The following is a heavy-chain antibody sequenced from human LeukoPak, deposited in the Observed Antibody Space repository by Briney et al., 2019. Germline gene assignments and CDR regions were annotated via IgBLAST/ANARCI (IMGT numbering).Heavy chain of an antibody. CDR2: TYYRSKWYS. J-gene: IGHJ4*02. CDR3: AKSGETGRRYYFDY. V-gene: IGHV6-1*01. CDR1: GDSVSSNSAA. Sequence: SQTLSLTCAISGDSVSSNSAAWNWIRQSPSRGLEWLGRTYYRSKWYSDYAVSVKSRITINPDTSKNQFSLQLNSVTPEDTAVYYSAKSGETGRRYYFDYWGQGTLVTVSS. D-gene: IGHD4-17*01.